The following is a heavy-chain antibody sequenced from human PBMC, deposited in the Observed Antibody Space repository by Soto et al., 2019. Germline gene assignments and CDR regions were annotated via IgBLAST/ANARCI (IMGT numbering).Heavy chain of an antibody. J-gene: IGHJ6*02. CDR1: GGSISSSSYY. V-gene: IGHV4-39*01. CDR2: IYYSGST. Sequence: SETLSLTCTVSGGSISSSSYYWGWIRQPPGKGLEWIGSIYYSGSTCYNPSLKSRVTISVDTSKNQFSLKLSSVTAADTAVYYCARSSITIFGVVTKVHVWGQGTTVTVSS. CDR3: ARSSITIFGVVTKVHV. D-gene: IGHD3-3*01.